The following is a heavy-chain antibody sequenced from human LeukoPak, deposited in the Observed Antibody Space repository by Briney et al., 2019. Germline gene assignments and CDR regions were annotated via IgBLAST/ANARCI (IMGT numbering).Heavy chain of an antibody. CDR3: AILVNLVWWQFDY. J-gene: IGHJ4*02. Sequence: SETLSLTCTVSGGSISSYYWSWIRQPAGKGLEWIGYIYYSGSTNYNPSLKSRVTISVDTSKNQFSLKLSSVTAADTAVYYCAILVNLVWWQFDYWGQGTLVTVSS. V-gene: IGHV4-59*01. D-gene: IGHD4/OR15-4a*01. CDR1: GGSISSYY. CDR2: IYYSGST.